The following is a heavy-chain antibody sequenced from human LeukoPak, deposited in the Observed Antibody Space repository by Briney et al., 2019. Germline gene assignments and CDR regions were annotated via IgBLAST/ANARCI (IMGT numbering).Heavy chain of an antibody. D-gene: IGHD3-10*01. V-gene: IGHV1-18*01. CDR3: ARRGLTYYYGGYLDY. CDR1: GYTFTSYG. Sequence: GASVKVSCKASGYTFTSYGISWVRQAPGQGLEWMGWISAYNGNTNYAQKLQGRVTMTTDTSTSTAYMELRSLRSDDTAVYYCARRGLTYYYGGYLDYWGQGTLATVSS. CDR2: ISAYNGNT. J-gene: IGHJ4*02.